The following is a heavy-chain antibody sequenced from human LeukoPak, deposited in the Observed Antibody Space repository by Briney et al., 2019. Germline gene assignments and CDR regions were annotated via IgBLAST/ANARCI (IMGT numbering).Heavy chain of an antibody. Sequence: SQTLSLTCTVSGASISSGYYYWSWLRQSPGKGLEWIGYIYYSGTTYYSPSLNSRLTISLDTSKNHLSLKLTSVAAADTAIYYCARDNDDGDYVGWFDPWGQGTLVTVSS. V-gene: IGHV4-30-4*01. J-gene: IGHJ5*02. CDR2: IYYSGTT. CDR1: GASISSGYYY. CDR3: ARDNDDGDYVGWFDP. D-gene: IGHD4-17*01.